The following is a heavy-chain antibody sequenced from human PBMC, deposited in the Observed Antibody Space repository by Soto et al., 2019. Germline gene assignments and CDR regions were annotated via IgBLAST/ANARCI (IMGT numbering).Heavy chain of an antibody. CDR3: ARHVWDDYGSGIFDP. J-gene: IGHJ5*02. D-gene: IGHD3-10*01. Sequence: SETLSLTCTVSGGSISSSSYYWGWIRQPPGKGLEWIGSIYYSGSTYYNPSLKSRVTISVDTSKNQFSLKLSSVTAADTAVYYCARHVWDDYGSGIFDPWGQGTLVTVSS. V-gene: IGHV4-39*01. CDR1: GGSISSSSYY. CDR2: IYYSGST.